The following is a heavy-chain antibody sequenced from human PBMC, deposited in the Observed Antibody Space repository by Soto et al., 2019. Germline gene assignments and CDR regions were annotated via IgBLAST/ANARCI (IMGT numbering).Heavy chain of an antibody. D-gene: IGHD2-15*01. CDR3: ARCYCSVGSCYTCWHFDL. Sequence: QVQLVQSGAEVKKPGASVRVSCKASGYTFNDYGISWVLQAPGQGLEWMGWIGPYEGVTNHAQTFQGRVTMTVDTSTTTADMELRSLRSDDTALYYCARCYCSVGSCYTCWHFDLWGPGTLVTVTA. CDR1: GYTFNDYG. CDR2: IGPYEGVT. V-gene: IGHV1-18*01. J-gene: IGHJ2*01.